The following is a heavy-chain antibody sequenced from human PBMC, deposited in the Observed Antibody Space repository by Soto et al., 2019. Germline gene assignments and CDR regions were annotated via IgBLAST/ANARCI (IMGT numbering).Heavy chain of an antibody. CDR3: ARDQVTHSYYYYYYGMDV. D-gene: IGHD2-21*02. CDR1: GGTFSSYA. Sequence: QVQLVPSGAEVKKPGSSVKVSCKASGGTFSSYAISWVRQAPGQGLAWMGGIIPIFGTANYAQKCQGRVTITADKSTRTAYMELSSLRSEDTAVYYCARDQVTHSYYYYYYGMDVWGQGTTVTVSS. V-gene: IGHV1-69*06. CDR2: IIPIFGTA. J-gene: IGHJ6*02.